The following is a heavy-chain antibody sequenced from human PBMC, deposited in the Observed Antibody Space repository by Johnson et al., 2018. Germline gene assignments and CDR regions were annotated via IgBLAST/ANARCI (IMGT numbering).Heavy chain of an antibody. J-gene: IGHJ6*03. CDR3: ARDPYFDTGYYYYYMDV. CDR2: ISYDGNNK. D-gene: IGHD3-9*01. Sequence: QVQLVQSGGGVVQPGGSLRLSCAASGFTLSNYAVHWVRQAPGKGLEWVALISYDGNNKYDADSVKGRFTISRDNSKNTLSLNMNSRRAEDTAVYYCARDPYFDTGYYYYYMDVWGKGTTVTVSS. V-gene: IGHV3-30-3*01. CDR1: GFTLSNYA.